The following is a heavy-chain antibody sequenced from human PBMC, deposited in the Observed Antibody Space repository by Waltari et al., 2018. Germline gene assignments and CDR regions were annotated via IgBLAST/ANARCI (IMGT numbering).Heavy chain of an antibody. V-gene: IGHV4-34*01. D-gene: IGHD6-13*01. CDR1: GGSFSGYY. J-gene: IGHJ2*01. CDR3: ARPGIAAAGSLYWYFDL. Sequence: QVQLQQWGAGLLKPSETLSLTCAVYGGSFSGYYWSWIRQPPGKGLEWIGEINHSRSTSYNPSLKGRGTISVDTSKNQFSLKLSSVTAADTAVYYCARPGIAAAGSLYWYFDLWGRGTLVTVSS. CDR2: INHSRST.